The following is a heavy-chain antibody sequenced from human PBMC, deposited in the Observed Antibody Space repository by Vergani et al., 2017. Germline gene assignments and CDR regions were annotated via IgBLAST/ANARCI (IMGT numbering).Heavy chain of an antibody. D-gene: IGHD3-22*01. CDR2: IIASFGTA. Sequence: QVQLVQSGAEVKKPGSSVKVSCKASGGTFSSYAMSWVRQAPGQGLEWMGGIIASFGTANYAQKFQGRVTITAYKSTSTAYMELSSLRSEDTAVYYCARGGYYYDSSGYYYYGMDVWGQGTTVTVSS. J-gene: IGHJ6*02. CDR1: GGTFSSYA. V-gene: IGHV1-69*06. CDR3: ARGGYYYDSSGYYYYGMDV.